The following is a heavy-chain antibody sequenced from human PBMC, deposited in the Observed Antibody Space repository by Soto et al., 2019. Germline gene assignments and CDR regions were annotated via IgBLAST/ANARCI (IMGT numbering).Heavy chain of an antibody. Sequence: EVQLVESGGGLVQPGGSLRLSCAASGFTLSSYWMSWVRQAPGKGLEWVANIKQDGSEKYYVDSVKGRFTISRDNAKNSLYLQMNSLRAEDTAFYYCAREKRANGYFDYWGQGALVTVSS. V-gene: IGHV3-7*01. D-gene: IGHD6-25*01. CDR1: GFTLSSYW. CDR2: IKQDGSEK. CDR3: AREKRANGYFDY. J-gene: IGHJ4*02.